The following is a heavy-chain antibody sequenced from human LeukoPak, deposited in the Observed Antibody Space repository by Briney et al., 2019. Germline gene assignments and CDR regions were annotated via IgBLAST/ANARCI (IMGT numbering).Heavy chain of an antibody. CDR3: AKGDYYDFDY. V-gene: IGHV3-23*01. Sequence: GGSLRLSCTASGFTFRNFGMNWVRQAPGKGLEWVSIITSGVGITYYADSVKGRFTISRDNSRNTLYLQMNSLRAEDTAVYYCAKGDYYDFDYWGQGTLVTVSS. CDR2: ITSGVGIT. CDR1: GFTFRNFG. D-gene: IGHD3-10*01. J-gene: IGHJ4*02.